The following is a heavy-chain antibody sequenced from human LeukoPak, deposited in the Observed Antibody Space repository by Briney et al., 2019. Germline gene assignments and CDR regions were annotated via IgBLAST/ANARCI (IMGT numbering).Heavy chain of an antibody. D-gene: IGHD2-2*01. Sequence: GASVKVSCKASGYTFTSYGISWVRQAPGQGLEWMGGISAYNGNTNYAQKLQGRVTMTTDTSTSTAYMELRSLRSDDTAVYYCASSTSCCNVYYYYGMDVWGQGTTVTVSS. CDR1: GYTFTSYG. CDR2: ISAYNGNT. CDR3: ASSTSCCNVYYYYGMDV. V-gene: IGHV1-18*01. J-gene: IGHJ6*02.